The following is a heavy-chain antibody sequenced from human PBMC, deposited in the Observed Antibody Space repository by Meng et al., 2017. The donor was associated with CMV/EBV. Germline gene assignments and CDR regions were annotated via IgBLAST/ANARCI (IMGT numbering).Heavy chain of an antibody. D-gene: IGHD3-3*01. CDR2: IYYSGST. CDR1: GGSFSGYY. J-gene: IGHJ5*02. V-gene: IGHV4-59*01. Sequence: SETLSLTCAVYGGSFSGYYWSWIRQPPGKGLEWIGYIYYSGSTNYNPSLKSRVTISVDTSKNQSSLKLSSVTAADTAVYYCARGTIFDPWGQGTLVTVSS. CDR3: ARGTIFDP.